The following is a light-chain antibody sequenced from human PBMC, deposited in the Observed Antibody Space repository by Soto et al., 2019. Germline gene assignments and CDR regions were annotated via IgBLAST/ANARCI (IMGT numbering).Light chain of an antibody. CDR2: GAF. V-gene: IGKV3-15*01. CDR3: QQYNDWPPL. CDR1: QSVSTN. Sequence: EIVMTQSPATLSVSPGEGATLSCRASQSVSTNLAWYQQKPGQAPRLLIYGAFTRATGIPVRFSGSGSGTEFTLTISSLQSEDFAIYYCQQYNDWPPLFGQGTKLEIK. J-gene: IGKJ2*01.